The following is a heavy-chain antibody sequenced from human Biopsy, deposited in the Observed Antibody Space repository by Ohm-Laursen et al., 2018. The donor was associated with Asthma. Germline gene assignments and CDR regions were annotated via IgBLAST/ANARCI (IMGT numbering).Heavy chain of an antibody. D-gene: IGHD5-24*01. CDR3: ARVKDGYNFDY. Sequence: TLSLTCPVSGGSISSGGYSWSWIRQPPGEGLEWIGYIYHSGSTYYNPSLKSRVTISVDRSKNQFSLKLSSVTAADTAVYYCARVKDGYNFDYWGQGTLVTVSS. V-gene: IGHV4-30-2*01. J-gene: IGHJ4*02. CDR1: GGSISSGGYS. CDR2: IYHSGST.